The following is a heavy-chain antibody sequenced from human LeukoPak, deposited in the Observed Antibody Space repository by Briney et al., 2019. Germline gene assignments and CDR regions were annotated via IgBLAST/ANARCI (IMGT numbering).Heavy chain of an antibody. D-gene: IGHD3-22*01. CDR2: LYSGGTT. Sequence: GGSLRLSCEASGFTFSDYYMTWMRQAPGKGLEWVSVLYSGGTTYYADSVKGRFTISRDNSRNTLYLQMNSLRAEDTAVYYCAGRYDSSGYPLHWGQGTLVTVSS. V-gene: IGHV3-53*01. CDR1: GFTFSDYY. J-gene: IGHJ4*02. CDR3: AGRYDSSGYPLH.